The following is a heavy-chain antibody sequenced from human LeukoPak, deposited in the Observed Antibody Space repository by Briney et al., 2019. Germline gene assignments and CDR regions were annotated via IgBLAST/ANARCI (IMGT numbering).Heavy chain of an antibody. V-gene: IGHV1-46*01. D-gene: IGHD2-2*01. J-gene: IGHJ4*02. CDR1: GYIFTSYF. CDR2: INPSGGGT. Sequence: ASVKVSCMASGYIFTSYFMHWVRQAPGQGLEWMGMINPSGGGTLYPQKFQGRVTMTSDTSTNTVYMELSSLRSEDTAIYYCARETVVISDARGGDYWGEGTLVTVS. CDR3: ARETVVISDARGGDY.